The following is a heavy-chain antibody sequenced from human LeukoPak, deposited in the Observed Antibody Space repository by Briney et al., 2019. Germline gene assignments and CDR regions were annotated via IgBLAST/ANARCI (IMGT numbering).Heavy chain of an antibody. CDR2: IYYSGST. J-gene: IGHJ4*02. V-gene: IGHV4-59*12. CDR3: ARVKRYSSSPAFDY. CDR1: GGSINTYY. Sequence: SETLSLTCTVSGGSINTYYWSWIRQPPGKGLEWIGYIYYSGSTNYNPSLKSRVTISVDKSKNQFSLKLSSVTAADTAVYYCARVKRYSSSPAFDYWGQGTLVTVSS. D-gene: IGHD6-6*01.